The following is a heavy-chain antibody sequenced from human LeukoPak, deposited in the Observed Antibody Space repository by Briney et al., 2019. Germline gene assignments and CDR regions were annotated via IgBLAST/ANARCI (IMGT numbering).Heavy chain of an antibody. V-gene: IGHV4-4*02. CDR1: GGSISSSNW. J-gene: IGHJ4*02. CDR2: IYHSGST. Sequence: SGALSLTCAVSGGSISSSNWWSWVRQPPGKGLEWIGEIYHSGSTNYNPSLKSRVTISVDKSKNQSSLKLSSVTAADTAVYYCARAISGGILHFDYWGQGTLVTVSS. D-gene: IGHD1-26*01. CDR3: ARAISGGILHFDY.